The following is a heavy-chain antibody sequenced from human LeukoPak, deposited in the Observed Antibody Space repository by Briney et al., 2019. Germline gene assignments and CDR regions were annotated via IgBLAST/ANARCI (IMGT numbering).Heavy chain of an antibody. D-gene: IGHD3-10*01. Sequence: SETLSLTCTVSGGSISSGGYYWSWIRQHPGKGLEWIGYIYYSGSTYYNPSLKSRVTISVDTSKNQFSLKLSSVTAADTAVYYCARAPITMVRGVITWGQGTLVTVSS. J-gene: IGHJ5*02. CDR3: ARAPITMVRGVIT. CDR1: GGSISSGGYY. CDR2: IYYSGST. V-gene: IGHV4-31*03.